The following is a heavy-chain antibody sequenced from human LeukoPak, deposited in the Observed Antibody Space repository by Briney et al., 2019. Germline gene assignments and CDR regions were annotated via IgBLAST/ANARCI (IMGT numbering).Heavy chain of an antibody. CDR2: VYSSGST. CDR1: GGSISSYY. V-gene: IGHV4-4*07. J-gene: IGHJ5*02. CDR3: ARGAYGSGSTNWFDP. Sequence: SETLALTCTVSGGSISSYYWSWIRQPAGKGLEWIGRVYSSGSTDYNSSLKSRVTMSVDTSKNQFSLKLSSVTAADTAVYYCARGAYGSGSTNWFDPWGQGTLVTVSS. D-gene: IGHD3-10*01.